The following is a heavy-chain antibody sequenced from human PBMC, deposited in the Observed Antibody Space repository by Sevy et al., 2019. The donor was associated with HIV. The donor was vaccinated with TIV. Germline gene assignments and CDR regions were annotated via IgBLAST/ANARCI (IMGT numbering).Heavy chain of an antibody. CDR3: TTEALDYEDPDYHCFGVDV. J-gene: IGHJ6*02. CDR2: MKSKTEGGIT. D-gene: IGHD4-17*01. V-gene: IGHV3-15*01. Sequence: GGSLRLSCAASGFTFSDAWMSWVRQGPGKGLEWVGHMKSKTEGGITDYAAPVKGRFTISRDDSKNTLYLQMNSLKTEDTAVYYGTTEALDYEDPDYHCFGVDVWGQGTTVTVSS. CDR1: GFTFSDAW.